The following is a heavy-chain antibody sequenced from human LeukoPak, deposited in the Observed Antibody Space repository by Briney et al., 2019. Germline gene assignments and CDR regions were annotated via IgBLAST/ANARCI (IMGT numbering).Heavy chain of an antibody. CDR3: ARFDTVVTGYYYYGMDV. CDR2: INHSGST. D-gene: IGHD4-23*01. CDR1: GGSFSGYY. V-gene: IGHV4-34*01. Sequence: PETLSLTCAVYGGSFSGYYWSWIRQPPGKGLEWIGEINHSGSTNYNPSLKSRVTISVDTSKNQFSLKLSSVTAADTAVYYCARFDTVVTGYYYYGMDVWGQGTTVTVSS. J-gene: IGHJ6*02.